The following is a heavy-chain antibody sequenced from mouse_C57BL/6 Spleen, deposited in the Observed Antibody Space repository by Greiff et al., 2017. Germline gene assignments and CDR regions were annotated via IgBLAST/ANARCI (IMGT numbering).Heavy chain of an antibody. CDR2: IDPENGDT. V-gene: IGHV14-4*01. CDR1: GFNIKDDY. J-gene: IGHJ2*01. CDR3: TTPYGSSAW. Sequence: VQLKQSGAELVRPGASVKLSCTASGFNIKDDYMHWVKQRPEQGLEWIGWIDPENGDTEYASKFQGKATITADTSSNTAYLQLSSLTSEDTAVYYCTTPYGSSAWWGQGTTLTVSS. D-gene: IGHD1-1*01.